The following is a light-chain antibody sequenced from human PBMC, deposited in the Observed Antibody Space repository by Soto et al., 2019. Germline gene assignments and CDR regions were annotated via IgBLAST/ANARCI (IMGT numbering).Light chain of an antibody. CDR1: STNIGANY. V-gene: IGLV1-51*01. CDR2: DND. CDR3: GTWDDSLVSYV. J-gene: IGLJ1*01. Sequence: QSVLTQPPSVSAAPGQRVIISCSGSSTNIGANYVSWYQHLPGTAPKLVVYDNDRLPSELHGRFYGSKSGTSATLVITGLQTGDEADYYCGTWDDSLVSYVFVAGTKLTVL.